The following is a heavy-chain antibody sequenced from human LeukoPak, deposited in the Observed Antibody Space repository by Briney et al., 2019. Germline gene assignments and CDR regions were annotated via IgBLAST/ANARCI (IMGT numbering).Heavy chain of an antibody. CDR1: GGTFSSYA. CDR3: ARAFSNYYYYYYGMDV. J-gene: IGHJ6*02. D-gene: IGHD4-11*01. CDR2: IIPILGIA. Sequence: SVKVSCKASGGTFSSYAISWVRQAPGQGLEWMGRIIPILGIANYAQKFQGRVTITADKSTSTAYMELSSLRSEDTAVYYCARAFSNYYYYYYGMDVWGQGTTVTVSS. V-gene: IGHV1-69*04.